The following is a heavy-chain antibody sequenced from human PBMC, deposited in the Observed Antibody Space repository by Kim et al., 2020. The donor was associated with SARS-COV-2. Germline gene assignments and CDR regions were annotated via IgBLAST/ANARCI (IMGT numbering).Heavy chain of an antibody. D-gene: IGHD2-2*01. Sequence: ASVKVSCKASGYTFTSYYMHWVRQAPGQGLEWMGIINPSGGSTSYAQKFQGRVTMTRDTSTSTVYMELSSLRSEDTAVYYCARDSFPDIVVVPAAVSLAFDIWGQGTMVTVSS. CDR2: INPSGGST. CDR3: ARDSFPDIVVVPAAVSLAFDI. J-gene: IGHJ3*02. V-gene: IGHV1-46*01. CDR1: GYTFTSYY.